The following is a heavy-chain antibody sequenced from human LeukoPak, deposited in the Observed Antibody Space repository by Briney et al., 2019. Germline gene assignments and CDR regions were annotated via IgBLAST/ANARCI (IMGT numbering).Heavy chain of an antibody. V-gene: IGHV3-21*01. CDR1: GFTFSSDS. D-gene: IGHD2-15*01. Sequence: PGGSLRLSCAASGFTFSSDSMNWVRQAPGKGLEWVSSISSSSSYIYYADSVKGRFTISRDNAKNSLYLQMNSLRAEDTAVYYCARGCSGGSCYSEGNYYYYYGMDVWGQGTTVTVSS. J-gene: IGHJ6*02. CDR3: ARGCSGGSCYSEGNYYYYYGMDV. CDR2: ISSSSSYI.